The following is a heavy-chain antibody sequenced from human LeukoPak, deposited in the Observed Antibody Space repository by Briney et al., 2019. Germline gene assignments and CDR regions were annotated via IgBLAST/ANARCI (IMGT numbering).Heavy chain of an antibody. CDR3: ARGTAMVKST. D-gene: IGHD5-18*01. CDR2: ISSSSSYI. J-gene: IGHJ5*02. V-gene: IGHV3-21*01. CDR1: GFTFSSYS. Sequence: PGGTLRLSCAASGFTFSSYSVNWVRQAPGQGLERVSSISSSSSYIYYADSVKGRFTKSKDNAKHTLYLQMNSLRAEDTAVYYCARGTAMVKSTWGQGTLVTVSS.